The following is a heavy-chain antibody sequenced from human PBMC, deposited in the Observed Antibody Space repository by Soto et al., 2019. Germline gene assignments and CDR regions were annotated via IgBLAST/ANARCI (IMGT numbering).Heavy chain of an antibody. CDR1: GYSFTSYW. CDR2: IDPSDSYT. V-gene: IGHV5-10-1*01. J-gene: IGHJ6*02. CDR3: AGAPVERCGRMDV. Sequence: GEPLKNSWQGSGYSFTSYWISWVRQMPGKVLEWMGRIDPSDSYTNYSPSFQGHVTISADKSISTAYLQWSSLKASDTAMYYCAGAPVERCGRMDVSGQTPSVTVPS. D-gene: IGHD1-1*01.